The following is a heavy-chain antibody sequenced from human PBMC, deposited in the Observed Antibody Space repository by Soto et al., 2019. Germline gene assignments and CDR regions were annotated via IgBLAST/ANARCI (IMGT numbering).Heavy chain of an antibody. J-gene: IGHJ4*02. CDR1: GGSMSDYY. CDR2: IHNSGIT. Sequence: PSETLSLTCTVSGGSMSDYYGSWIRQPPGRGLECIGYIHNSGITNYNASLKGRVNISMNTAKNQFSLRLSSVTAADTALYYCARHLHPTTWSYYFDFWGQGTLVTVSS. CDR3: ARHLHPTTWSYYFDF. D-gene: IGHD2-8*02. V-gene: IGHV4-59*08.